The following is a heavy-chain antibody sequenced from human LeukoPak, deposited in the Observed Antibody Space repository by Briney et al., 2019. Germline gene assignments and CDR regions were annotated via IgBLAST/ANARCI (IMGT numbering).Heavy chain of an antibody. CDR2: INRGGSRT. CDR1: GFTVSSNS. Sequence: GGSLRLSCAASGFTVSSNSMSWVRQAPGKGLMWVSRINRGGSRTDYADSVKGRFTISRDDAKNTLYLQLNSLRAEDTAVYFCARGGSDTAMAHDYWGQGTLVTVSS. J-gene: IGHJ4*02. V-gene: IGHV3-74*01. CDR3: ARGGSDTAMAHDY. D-gene: IGHD5-18*01.